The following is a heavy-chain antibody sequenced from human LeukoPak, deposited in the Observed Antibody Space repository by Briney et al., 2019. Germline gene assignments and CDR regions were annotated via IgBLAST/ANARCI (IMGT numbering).Heavy chain of an antibody. Sequence: GESLKISRKGSGYSFTNYAITWVRQIPGKGLEWMGRIDPSHSYPNYSPSLQGHVTISAHKSISTAYLQWSSLKASDTAMYYCARLPVRGEGYKLDYWGQGTLVTVSS. CDR2: IDPSHSYP. J-gene: IGHJ4*02. CDR1: GYSFTNYA. D-gene: IGHD5-24*01. V-gene: IGHV5-10-1*01. CDR3: ARLPVRGEGYKLDY.